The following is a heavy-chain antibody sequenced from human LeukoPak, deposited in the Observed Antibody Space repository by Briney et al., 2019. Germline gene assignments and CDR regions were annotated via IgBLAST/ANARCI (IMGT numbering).Heavy chain of an antibody. CDR1: GFTFSSYA. V-gene: IGHV3-23*01. Sequence: GGSLRLSCAASGFTFSSYAMSWVRQAPGKGLEWVSAISGSGGSTYYADSVKGRFTISRDNSKNTLYLQMNSLRAEDTAVYYCARELRPDYGGNTPYYYYGMDVWGQGTLVTVSS. CDR2: ISGSGGST. D-gene: IGHD4-23*01. CDR3: ARELRPDYGGNTPYYYYGMDV. J-gene: IGHJ6*02.